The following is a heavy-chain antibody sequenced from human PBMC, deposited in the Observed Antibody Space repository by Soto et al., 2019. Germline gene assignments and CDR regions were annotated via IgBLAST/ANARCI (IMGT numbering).Heavy chain of an antibody. V-gene: IGHV5-51*01. J-gene: IGHJ4*02. CDR3: AGPIHYDSSGYYYDY. CDR1: GYSFTSYW. CDR2: IHPGDSDT. D-gene: IGHD3-22*01. Sequence: PGESLKISCKGSGYSFTSYWIGWVRQMPGKGLEWMGIIHPGDSDTRYSPSFQGQVTISADKSISTAYLQWSSLKASDTAMYYCAGPIHYDSSGYYYDYWGQGTLVTVSS.